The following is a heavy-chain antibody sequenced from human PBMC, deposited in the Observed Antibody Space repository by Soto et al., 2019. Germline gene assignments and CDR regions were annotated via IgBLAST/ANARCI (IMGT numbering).Heavy chain of an antibody. J-gene: IGHJ4*02. V-gene: IGHV4-39*01. CDR1: GGSISSSNYY. D-gene: IGHD3-22*01. CDR3: ARSPRVELWFYFAQ. CDR2: IYYSGST. Sequence: SETLSLTCTFSGGSISSSNYYWGWIRQPPGKGLEWVGSIYYSGSTYYNSSLKSRVTISIDTPKNQFSLKLSSVAAADTAVYYCARSPRVELWFYFAQWGQGTLVTVSS.